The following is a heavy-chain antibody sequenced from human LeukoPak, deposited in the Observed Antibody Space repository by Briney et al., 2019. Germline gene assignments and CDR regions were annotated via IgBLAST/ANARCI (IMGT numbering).Heavy chain of an antibody. J-gene: IGHJ4*02. CDR2: ISYDGSNK. V-gene: IGHV3-30*04. CDR1: GFTFSSYA. Sequence: PGGSLRLSCAASGFTFSSYAMHWVRQAPGKGLEWVAVISYDGSNKYYADSVKGRFTISRDNSKNTLYLQMNSLRPEDTAVYFCAKEIRRETFGVVTAFDYWGQGTLVTVSS. CDR3: AKEIRRETFGVVTAFDY. D-gene: IGHD3-3*01.